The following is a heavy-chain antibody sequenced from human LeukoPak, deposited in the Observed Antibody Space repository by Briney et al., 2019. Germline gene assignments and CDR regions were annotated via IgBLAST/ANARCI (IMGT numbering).Heavy chain of an antibody. D-gene: IGHD6-6*01. CDR3: SKGNIAASATSLHFGY. J-gene: IGHJ4*02. CDR2: VSGSGDTT. Sequence: GGSLRLSCAASGFTFSNYAMSWVRQAPGEGLEWVSGVSGSGDTTYYADSVKGRFTISRDNSKNTLYLQMSSLRAEDTALYYCSKGNIAASATSLHFGYWGQGTLVTVSS. CDR1: GFTFSNYA. V-gene: IGHV3-23*01.